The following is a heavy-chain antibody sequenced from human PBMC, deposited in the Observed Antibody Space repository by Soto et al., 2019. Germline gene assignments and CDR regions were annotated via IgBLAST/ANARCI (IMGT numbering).Heavy chain of an antibody. D-gene: IGHD2-2*01. Sequence: SVKVSCKASGGTFSSYAISWVRQAPGQGLEWMGGIIPIFGTANYAQKFQGRVTITADESTSTAYMELSSLRSEDTAVYYCARDQGYCSSTSCQEGSWFDPWGQGTLVTVSS. CDR2: IIPIFGTA. V-gene: IGHV1-69*13. CDR1: GGTFSSYA. CDR3: ARDQGYCSSTSCQEGSWFDP. J-gene: IGHJ5*02.